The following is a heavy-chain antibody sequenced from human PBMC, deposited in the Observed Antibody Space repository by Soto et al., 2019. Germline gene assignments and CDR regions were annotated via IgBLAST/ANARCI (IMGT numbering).Heavy chain of an antibody. V-gene: IGHV1-69*13. CDR3: ARDVYYGSGSLYYFDY. CDR1: GGTFSSYA. J-gene: IGHJ4*02. Sequence: GASVKVSCKASGGTFSSYAISWVRQAPGQGLEWMGGIIPIFGTANYAQKFQGRVTITADESTSTAYMELSSLRSEDTAVYYCARDVYYGSGSLYYFDYWGQGTLVTVSS. D-gene: IGHD3-10*01. CDR2: IIPIFGTA.